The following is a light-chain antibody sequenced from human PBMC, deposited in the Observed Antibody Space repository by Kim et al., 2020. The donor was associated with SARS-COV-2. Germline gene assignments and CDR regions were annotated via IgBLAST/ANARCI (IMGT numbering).Light chain of an antibody. J-gene: IGLJ2*01. Sequence: GXPLSIHFTRSIGRIASNYVQWYQQRPGSAPTTVIYEDIQRPSGVPDRFSGSIDSSSNSASLTISGLKTEDEADYYCQSYDSSNQVFGGGTQLTVL. CDR3: QSYDSSNQV. CDR2: EDI. V-gene: IGLV6-57*03. CDR1: IGRIASNY.